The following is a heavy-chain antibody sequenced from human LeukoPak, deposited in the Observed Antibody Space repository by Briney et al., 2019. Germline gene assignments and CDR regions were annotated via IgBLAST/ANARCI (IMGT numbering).Heavy chain of an antibody. V-gene: IGHV4-38-2*01. J-gene: IGHJ3*02. Sequence: SETLSLTCAVSGYPISSGYYWGWIRQTPGKGLEWIGSIYHSGSTYYNPSLRSRVTISVDTSKNQFPLKLSSVTAADTAVYYCARRGMSTYAFDIWGQGTMVTVSS. CDR3: ARRGMSTYAFDI. CDR1: GYPISSGYY. CDR2: IYHSGST. D-gene: IGHD2/OR15-2a*01.